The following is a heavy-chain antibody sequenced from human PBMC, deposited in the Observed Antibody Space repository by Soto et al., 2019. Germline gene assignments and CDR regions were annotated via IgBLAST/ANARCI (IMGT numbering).Heavy chain of an antibody. CDR3: AKGEYYYGSGSPYYGMDV. V-gene: IGHV3-30*18. Sequence: LXLSCAASRFTFSSYCMHWVRQAPCKGREWVAVISYDGSNKYYADSVKGRFTISRDSSKNTLYLEMNSLRPEDTAVYYCAKGEYYYGSGSPYYGMDVWGQGTTVTVSS. CDR2: ISYDGSNK. CDR1: RFTFSSYC. J-gene: IGHJ6*02. D-gene: IGHD3-10*01.